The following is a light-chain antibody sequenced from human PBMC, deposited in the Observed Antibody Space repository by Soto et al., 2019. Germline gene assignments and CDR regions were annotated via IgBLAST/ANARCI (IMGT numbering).Light chain of an antibody. J-gene: IGLJ1*01. CDR2: EVS. CDR1: SSDVGGYNY. CDR3: SSYAGSNNFV. Sequence: QSVLTQPPSASGSPGQSVTISCTGTSSDVGGYNYVSWYQQHPGKAPKLMIYEVSERPSGVPDRFSGSKSSNTASLTVSGLQAEDEADYYCSSYAGSNNFVXGTGTKVTVL. V-gene: IGLV2-8*01.